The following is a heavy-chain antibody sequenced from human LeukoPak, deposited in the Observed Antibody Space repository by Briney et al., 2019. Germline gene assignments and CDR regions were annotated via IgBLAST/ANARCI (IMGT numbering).Heavy chain of an antibody. CDR3: AKGRGGSSNWGSDC. Sequence: GGSLRLSCAVSGFTFSNYAMSWVRQAPGKGLEWVAGIWYDGSNKDYVDSVKGRFTISRDNSKNTLYQEMNSLTVEDTAVYYCAKGRGGSSNWGSDCWGQGTQVTVSS. V-gene: IGHV3-33*06. J-gene: IGHJ4*02. CDR1: GFTFSNYA. D-gene: IGHD7-27*01. CDR2: IWYDGSNK.